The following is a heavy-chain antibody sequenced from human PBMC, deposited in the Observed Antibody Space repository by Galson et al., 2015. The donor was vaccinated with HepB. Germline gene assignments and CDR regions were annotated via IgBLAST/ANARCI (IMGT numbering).Heavy chain of an antibody. CDR2: ISGSGGTT. CDR1: GFTFSNYA. D-gene: IGHD2-15*01. V-gene: IGHV3-23*01. J-gene: IGHJ4*02. CDR3: AKVGWVGGGRGREVDY. Sequence: SLRLSCAASGFTFSNYAMSWVRQAPGKGLEWVSSISGSGGTTYYADSVKGRFTISRDNSKNTLYLQMNSLRAEDTAVYYCAKVGWVGGGRGREVDYWGQGTLVTVSS.